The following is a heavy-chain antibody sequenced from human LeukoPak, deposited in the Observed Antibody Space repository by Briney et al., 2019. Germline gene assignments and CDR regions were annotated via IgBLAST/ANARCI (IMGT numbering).Heavy chain of an antibody. CDR2: ISYDGSDK. J-gene: IGHJ4*02. V-gene: IGHV3-30*04. CDR1: GFTFSSYA. CDR3: AKDPYSSPYYGPGY. D-gene: IGHD6-19*01. Sequence: GRSLRLSCAASGFTFSSYAMYWVRQAPGKGLEWVAVISYDGSDKFYADSVKGRFTISRVSSENTLYLQMNSLRADDTAVYYCAKDPYSSPYYGPGYLGQGTLVTVSS.